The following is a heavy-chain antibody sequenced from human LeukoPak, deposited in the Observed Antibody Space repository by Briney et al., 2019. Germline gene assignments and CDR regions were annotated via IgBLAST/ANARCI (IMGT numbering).Heavy chain of an antibody. CDR1: GFTFSSYD. Sequence: PGGSLRLSCAASGFTFSSYDMHWVRQATGKGLEWVSAIGTAGDTYYPGSVKGRFTISRDNAKNSLYLQMNSLRAEDTAVYYCARDDGDNAYDYWGQGTLVTVSS. CDR3: ARDDGDNAYDY. CDR2: IGTAGDT. V-gene: IGHV3-13*01. D-gene: IGHD4-17*01. J-gene: IGHJ4*02.